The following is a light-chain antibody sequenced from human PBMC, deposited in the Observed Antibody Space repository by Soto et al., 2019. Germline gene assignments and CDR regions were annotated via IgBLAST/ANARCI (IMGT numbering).Light chain of an antibody. CDR2: DVS. Sequence: QSALTQPRSVSGSPGQSVTISCTGTSSDVGGYNYVSWYQQHPGKAPKLMIYDVSKRPSGVPDRFSGSKSGNTASLTISGLRAEDEADYYCCSYAGSFYVFGTGTKVTV. CDR3: CSYAGSFYV. V-gene: IGLV2-11*01. J-gene: IGLJ1*01. CDR1: SSDVGGYNY.